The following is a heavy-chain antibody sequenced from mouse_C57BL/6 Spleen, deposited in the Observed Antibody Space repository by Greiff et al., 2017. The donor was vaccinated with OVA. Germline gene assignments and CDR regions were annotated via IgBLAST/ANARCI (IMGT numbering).Heavy chain of an antibody. Sequence: EVKLVESGPGLVKPSQSLSLTCSVTGYSITSGYYWNWIRQFPGNKLEWMGYISYDGSNNYNPSLKNRISITRDTSKNQFFLKLNSVTTEDTATYYCARGEYYGSGDFDYWGQCTTLTVSS. CDR1: GYSITSGYY. J-gene: IGHJ2*01. V-gene: IGHV3-6*01. CDR2: ISYDGSN. D-gene: IGHD1-1*01. CDR3: ARGEYYGSGDFDY.